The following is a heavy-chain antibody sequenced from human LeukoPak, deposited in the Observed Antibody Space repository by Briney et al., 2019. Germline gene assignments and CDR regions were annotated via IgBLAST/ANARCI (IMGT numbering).Heavy chain of an antibody. V-gene: IGHV3-7*01. Sequence: GGSLRLSCAASGFTFSNYGMSWVRQAPGKGLEWVANIMPDGSGKYYVDSVKGRFIISRDNTENSLVLQMNSLRPEDTAAYYCARWFQDSSGYYLDYWGQGTLVTVSS. CDR1: GFTFSNYG. CDR3: ARWFQDSSGYYLDY. D-gene: IGHD3-22*01. J-gene: IGHJ4*02. CDR2: IMPDGSGK.